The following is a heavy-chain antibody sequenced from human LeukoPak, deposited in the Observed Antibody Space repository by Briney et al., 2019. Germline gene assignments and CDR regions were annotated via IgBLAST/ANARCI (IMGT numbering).Heavy chain of an antibody. J-gene: IGHJ3*02. CDR3: AIGGIVVVPAAQDYDAFDI. CDR1: GFTFSSYS. D-gene: IGHD2-2*01. V-gene: IGHV3-21*01. CDR2: ISSSSSYI. Sequence: PGGSLRLSCAASGFTFSSYSMNWVRQAPGKGLEWVSSISSSSSYIYYADSVKGRFTISRDNAKNSLYLQMNSLRAEDTAVYYCAIGGIVVVPAAQDYDAFDIWGQGTMVTVSS.